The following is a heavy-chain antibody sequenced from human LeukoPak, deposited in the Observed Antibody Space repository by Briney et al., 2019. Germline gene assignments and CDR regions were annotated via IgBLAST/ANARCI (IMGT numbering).Heavy chain of an antibody. D-gene: IGHD2-21*02. Sequence: SETLSLTCTVSGGSISSSSYYWGWIRQPPGTGLEWIGSIYYSGSTYYNPSLKSRVTISVDTSKNQFSLKLSSVTAADTAVYYCARSYCGGDCYLDDAFDIWGQGTMVTVSS. CDR2: IYYSGST. J-gene: IGHJ3*02. CDR3: ARSYCGGDCYLDDAFDI. V-gene: IGHV4-39*01. CDR1: GGSISSSSYY.